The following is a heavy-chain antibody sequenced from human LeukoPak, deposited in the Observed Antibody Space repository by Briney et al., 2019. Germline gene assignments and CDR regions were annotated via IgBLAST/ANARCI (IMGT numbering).Heavy chain of an antibody. CDR2: IKRIIDGGTT. Sequence: GGSLRLSCAASGFTFSNTWMNWVSQAPGKGLEWVGRIKRIIDGGTTDYAAPVKGRFTVSRDDSINTLYLQMSSLKTEDTAVYYCAAQGGSGDLRYWGQGTLVTVSS. J-gene: IGHJ4*02. V-gene: IGHV3-15*01. D-gene: IGHD4-17*01. CDR1: GFTFSNTW. CDR3: AAQGGSGDLRY.